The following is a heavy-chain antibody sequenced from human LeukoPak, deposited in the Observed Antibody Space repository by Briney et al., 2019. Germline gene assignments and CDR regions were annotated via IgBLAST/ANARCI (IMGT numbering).Heavy chain of an antibody. CDR2: IYGGDAA. J-gene: IGHJ4*02. CDR1: GINVSSNY. Sequence: GGSLRLSCAASGINVSSNYMTWIRQAPGKGLEWVSLIYGGDAAYYAESVKGRFMISRDNLKNTLFLQMNSLRVEDTAVYYCVTSTGQQFIPYDYWGQGTHVTVSS. V-gene: IGHV3-66*02. CDR3: VTSTGQQFIPYDY. D-gene: IGHD6-13*01.